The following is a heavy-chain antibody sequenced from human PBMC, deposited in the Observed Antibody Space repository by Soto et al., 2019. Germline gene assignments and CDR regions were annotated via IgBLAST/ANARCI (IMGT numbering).Heavy chain of an antibody. CDR2: ISGSGGST. V-gene: IGHV3-23*01. CDR1: GFTFSSYA. CDR3: AKDRQSYDFWSGYYTGGYYYYYMDV. D-gene: IGHD3-3*01. Sequence: HPGGSLRLSCAASGFTFSSYAMSWVRQAPGKGLEWVSAISGSGGSTYYADSVKGRFTISRDNSKNTLYLQMNSLRAEDTAVYYCAKDRQSYDFWSGYYTGGYYYYYMDVWGKGTTVTVSS. J-gene: IGHJ6*03.